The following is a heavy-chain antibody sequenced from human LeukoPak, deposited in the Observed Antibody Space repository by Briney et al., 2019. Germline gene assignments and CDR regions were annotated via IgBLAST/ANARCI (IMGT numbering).Heavy chain of an antibody. CDR1: GFAFSSYG. D-gene: IGHD3-10*01. V-gene: IGHV3-33*01. CDR3: ARERTLYVSGSGYGMDV. Sequence: PGGSLRLSCAASGFAFSSYGMHWVRQAPGKGLEGVALIWYDGSNKYYADSVKGRFTISRDSSKNTLYLEMSSLRAEDTAVYFCARERTLYVSGSGYGMDVWGQGTTVTVSS. J-gene: IGHJ6*02. CDR2: IWYDGSNK.